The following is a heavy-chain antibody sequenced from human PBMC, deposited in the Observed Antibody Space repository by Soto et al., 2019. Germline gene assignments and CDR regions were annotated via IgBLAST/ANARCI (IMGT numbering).Heavy chain of an antibody. CDR1: VYTFTSYV. CDR3: ASHRRLGYCSGGSCYGFDY. V-gene: IGHV1-18*01. CDR2: ISAYNGNT. D-gene: IGHD2-15*01. Sequence: GASVKVSCKASVYTFTSYVSSWVRHAPGQGLEWMGWISAYNGNTNYAQKLQGRVTMTTDTSTSTAYMELRSLRSDDTAVYYCASHRRLGYCSGGSCYGFDYWGQGTLVTVSS. J-gene: IGHJ4*02.